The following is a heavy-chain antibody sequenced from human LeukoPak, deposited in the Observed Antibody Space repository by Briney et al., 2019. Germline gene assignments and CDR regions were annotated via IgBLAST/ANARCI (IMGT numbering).Heavy chain of an antibody. D-gene: IGHD5-18*01. V-gene: IGHV3-30-3*01. CDR2: ISYDGGNI. Sequence: PGRSLRLSCAASGFTFSTYAIHWVRQAPGKGLEWVAVISYDGGNIYYADSVKGRFTISRDNSKNTLYLQRNSLRAEDTAVYYCAKDQLPGGYNYGYGTFDILSQGTMVTVSS. CDR3: AKDQLPGGYNYGYGTFDI. J-gene: IGHJ3*02. CDR1: GFTFSTYA.